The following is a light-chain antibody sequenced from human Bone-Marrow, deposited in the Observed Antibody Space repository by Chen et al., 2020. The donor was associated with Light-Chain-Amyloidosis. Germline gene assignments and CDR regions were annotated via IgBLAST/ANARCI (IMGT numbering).Light chain of an antibody. CDR1: QSLLHSDGHTY. CDR3: MQGKYWTT. Sequence: EVVMTQSPLSLPVTLGQPASISCNSSQSLLHSDGHTYLSWFHQRPGLSPRRLLYKVSNRDSGVPDRFSGSGVGTDFTLKISRVEAEDVGVYFCMQGKYWTTFGGGTKVELK. V-gene: IGKV2-30*02. J-gene: IGKJ4*01. CDR2: KVS.